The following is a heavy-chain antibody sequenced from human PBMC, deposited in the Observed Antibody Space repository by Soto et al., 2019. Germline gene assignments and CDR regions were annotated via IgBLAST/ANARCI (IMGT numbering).Heavy chain of an antibody. Sequence: ASVKVSCKASGYTFTSYGISWVRQAPGQGLEWMGWISAYNGNTNYAQKLQGRVTMTTDTSTSTAYMELRSLRSDDTAVYYCARAFIYYYDSSGYLDYWGRGTLVTVSS. CDR2: ISAYNGNT. D-gene: IGHD3-22*01. CDR1: GYTFTSYG. CDR3: ARAFIYYYDSSGYLDY. J-gene: IGHJ4*02. V-gene: IGHV1-18*01.